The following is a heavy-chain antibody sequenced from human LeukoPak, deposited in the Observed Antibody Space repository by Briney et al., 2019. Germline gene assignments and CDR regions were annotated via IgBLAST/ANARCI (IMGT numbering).Heavy chain of an antibody. CDR2: IWYDGSNK. CDR3: AKDRAARPRYYFDY. Sequence: PGGSLRLSCAASGFTFTNAWMSWVRQAPGKGLEWVAVIWYDGSNKYYADSVKGRFTISRDNSKNTLYLQMNSLRAEDTAVYYCAKDRAARPRYYFDYWGQGTLVTVSS. V-gene: IGHV3-33*06. D-gene: IGHD6-6*01. CDR1: GFTFTNAW. J-gene: IGHJ4*02.